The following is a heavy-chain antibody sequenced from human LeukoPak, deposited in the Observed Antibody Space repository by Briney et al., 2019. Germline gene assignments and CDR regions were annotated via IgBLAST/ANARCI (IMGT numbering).Heavy chain of an antibody. J-gene: IGHJ4*02. D-gene: IGHD6-13*01. CDR2: IYYSGST. CDR3: ARRKYSSSWYFDY. Sequence: SETLSQTCTLSGGSISSRSYYWGWIRQPPGKGLEWIGSIYYSGSTYYNPSLKSRVTISVDTSKNQFSLKLSSVTAADTAVYYCARRKYSSSWYFDYWGQGTLVTVSS. CDR1: GGSISSRSYY. V-gene: IGHV4-39*01.